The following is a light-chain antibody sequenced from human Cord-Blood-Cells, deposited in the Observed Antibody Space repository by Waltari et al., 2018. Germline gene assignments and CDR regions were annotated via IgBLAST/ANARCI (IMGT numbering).Light chain of an antibody. CDR1: KLGDKY. Sequence: SYELTQPPSVSVSPGQTASITCSGDKLGDKYACWYQQKPGQPPVLVIYQDSKRPSVIPERFSGSNAGNTATLTISGTQAMDEADYYCQAWDSSTAVFGGGTKLTVL. V-gene: IGLV3-1*01. CDR2: QDS. CDR3: QAWDSSTAV. J-gene: IGLJ3*02.